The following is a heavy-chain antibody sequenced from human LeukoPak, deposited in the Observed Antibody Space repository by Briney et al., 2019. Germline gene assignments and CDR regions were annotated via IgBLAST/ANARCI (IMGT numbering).Heavy chain of an antibody. CDR3: ASPGGVSRGATTENDAFDI. J-gene: IGHJ3*02. CDR1: GFTFSNYA. D-gene: IGHD1-26*01. Sequence: QPGRSLRLSCATSGFTFSNYAFHWVRQAPGKGLEWVAVISYDGSNKYYADSVKGRFTISRDNSKNSLSLQMNSLRAEDTAVYYCASPGGVSRGATTENDAFDIWGQGTMVTVSS. CDR2: ISYDGSNK. V-gene: IGHV3-30*04.